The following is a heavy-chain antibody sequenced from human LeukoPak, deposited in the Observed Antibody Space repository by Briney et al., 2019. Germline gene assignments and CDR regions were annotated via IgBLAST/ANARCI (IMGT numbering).Heavy chain of an antibody. Sequence: SETLSLTCTVSGGSISNYYWSWIRQPPGKGLEWIGYIYYSGSTNYNPSLKSRVTISVDTSKNQFSLKLSSVTAADTAVYYCACSRDGYNNRDYWGQGTLVTVSS. CDR1: GGSISNYY. D-gene: IGHD5-24*01. V-gene: IGHV4-59*01. CDR3: ACSRDGYNNRDY. J-gene: IGHJ4*02. CDR2: IYYSGST.